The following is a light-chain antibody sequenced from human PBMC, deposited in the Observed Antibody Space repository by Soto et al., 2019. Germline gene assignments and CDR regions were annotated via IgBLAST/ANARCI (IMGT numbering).Light chain of an antibody. J-gene: IGKJ1*01. CDR1: QSISRLY. V-gene: IGKV3-20*01. Sequence: EIVLTQSPGTLSLSPGEGATLSCRASQSISRLYLSWYQQKPGQPPRLLIYDGSTRATGIPDRFSGSGSGTDFTLTISNLEPGDFAVYYCQQYDTSDTWTFGQGTKVEIK. CDR2: DGS. CDR3: QQYDTSDTWT.